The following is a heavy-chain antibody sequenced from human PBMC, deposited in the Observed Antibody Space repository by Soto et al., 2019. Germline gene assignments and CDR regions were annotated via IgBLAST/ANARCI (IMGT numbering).Heavy chain of an antibody. D-gene: IGHD3-3*01. CDR2: MSYDGSSK. CDR1: GFTLSSYS. V-gene: IGHV3-30-3*01. CDR3: ARGRSVSNHDDFEY. Sequence: QVQLVESGGGVVQPGRSLRLSCAASGFTLSSYSMHWVRQAPGKGLDWVAAMSYDGSSKYFADSVKCRFTISRDNSKNTLSLQMNSLGAEDSAVYYCARGRSVSNHDDFEYCGPGTLVTVSS. J-gene: IGHJ4*02.